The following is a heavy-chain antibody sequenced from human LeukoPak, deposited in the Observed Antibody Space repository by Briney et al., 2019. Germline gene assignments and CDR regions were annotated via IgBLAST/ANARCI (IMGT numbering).Heavy chain of an antibody. D-gene: IGHD2-8*01. CDR1: GFTFTSSA. J-gene: IGHJ3*02. Sequence: GTSVKVSCKASGFTFTSSAMQWVRQARGQRLEWIGWIVVGSGITNYAQKFQERVTITRDMSTSTAYMELSSLRSEDTAVYYCARALDCTNGVCFGDDAFDIWGQGTMVTVSS. CDR2: IVVGSGIT. CDR3: ARALDCTNGVCFGDDAFDI. V-gene: IGHV1-58*02.